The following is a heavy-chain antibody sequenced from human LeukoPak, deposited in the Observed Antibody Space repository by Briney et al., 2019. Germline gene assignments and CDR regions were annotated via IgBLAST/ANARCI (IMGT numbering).Heavy chain of an antibody. CDR2: IFYTGDT. Sequence: PSETLSLTCSVSGGPITTTIYYWDWLRQPPGKGLEWIGSIFYTGDTYYNPSLNTRVTMSAHTSKNQFSLKLTSVTAADTAVYYCARRGRRFDPWGQGTLVTVSS. V-gene: IGHV4-39*01. CDR1: GGPITTTIYY. J-gene: IGHJ5*02. CDR3: ARRGRRFDP.